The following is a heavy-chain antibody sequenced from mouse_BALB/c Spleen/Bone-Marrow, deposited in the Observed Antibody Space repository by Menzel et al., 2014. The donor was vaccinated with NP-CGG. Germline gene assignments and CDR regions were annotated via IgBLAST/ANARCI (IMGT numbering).Heavy chain of an antibody. CDR3: ARDVGYGNYFVY. Sequence: EVKLVESGGGLVQPGDSLILSCAPSGFTFSDFYMEWVRQPPGKRLEWIAASRSKAKHYTTEYSASVKGRFIVSRDTSQSILYLQMNALRAEDTAIYYCARDVGYGNYFVYWGQGTLVTVSA. CDR2: SRSKAKHYTT. CDR1: GFTFSDFY. D-gene: IGHD2-10*02. J-gene: IGHJ3*01. V-gene: IGHV7-1*02.